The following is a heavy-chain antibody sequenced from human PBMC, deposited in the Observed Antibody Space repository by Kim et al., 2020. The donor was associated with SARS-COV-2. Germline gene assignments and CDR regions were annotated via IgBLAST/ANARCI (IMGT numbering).Heavy chain of an antibody. D-gene: IGHD2-2*01. CDR2: INPNSGGT. V-gene: IGHV1-2*02. J-gene: IGHJ5*02. Sequence: ASVKVSCKASGYTFTGYYMHWVRQAPGQGLEWMGWINPNSGGTNYAQKFQGRVTMTRDTSISTAYMELSRLRSDDTAVYYCARGRPVVPAAVPDDPWGQGSLVSVSS. CDR3: ARGRPVVPAAVPDDP. CDR1: GYTFTGYY.